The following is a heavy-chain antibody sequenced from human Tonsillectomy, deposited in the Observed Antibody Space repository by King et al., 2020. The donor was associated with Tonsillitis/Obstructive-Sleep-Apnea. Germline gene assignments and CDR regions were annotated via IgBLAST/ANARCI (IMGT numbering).Heavy chain of an antibody. Sequence: VQLVESGGGVVQPGRSLRLSCAASGFTFSSYGMHWVRQAPGKGLEWVAVIFYDGSNKYYADSVKGRFTISRDNSKNTLYLQMNSLRAEDTAVYYCARDPSYTAGTVDYWGQGTLVTVSS. CDR1: GFTFSSYG. V-gene: IGHV3-33*01. J-gene: IGHJ4*02. CDR3: ARDPSYTAGTVDY. D-gene: IGHD6-19*01. CDR2: IFYDGSNK.